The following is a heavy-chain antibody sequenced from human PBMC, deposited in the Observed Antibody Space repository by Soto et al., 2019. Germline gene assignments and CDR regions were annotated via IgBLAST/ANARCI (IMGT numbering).Heavy chain of an antibody. V-gene: IGHV5-51*01. J-gene: IGHJ5*02. CDR3: ARDAGYCNGGSCYSFGQWFDP. D-gene: IGHD2-15*01. CDR2: IYPGDSDT. CDR1: GYIFTSYW. Sequence: GESLKISCKASGYIFTSYWIGWVRQLPGKGLEWMGIIYPGDSDTRYSPSFQGQVTISVDKSISTSYLEWSSLKASDTAMYYCARDAGYCNGGSCYSFGQWFDPWGQGTLVTVSS.